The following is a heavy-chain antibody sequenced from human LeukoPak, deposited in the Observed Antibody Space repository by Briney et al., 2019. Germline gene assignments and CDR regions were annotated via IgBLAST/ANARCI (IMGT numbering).Heavy chain of an antibody. CDR3: ARVALGAEYYYYHMGV. D-gene: IGHD6-13*01. CDR2: IKQDGSEK. J-gene: IGHJ6*03. CDR1: GFTFNSYW. V-gene: IGHV3-7*01. Sequence: GGSLRLSCAASGFTFNSYWMSWVRQAPGKGLEWVANIKQDGSEKYSVDSVKGRFTISRDNSKNSLYLQMNSLRAEDTAVYYCARVALGAEYYYYHMGVWGKGTTVTVSS.